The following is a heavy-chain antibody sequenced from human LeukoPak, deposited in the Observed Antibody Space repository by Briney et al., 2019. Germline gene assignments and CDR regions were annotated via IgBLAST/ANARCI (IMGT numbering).Heavy chain of an antibody. J-gene: IGHJ4*02. V-gene: IGHV4-39*07. CDR2: IYYSGST. CDR3: ARDGLHYDSSGYSYFDY. Sequence: SETLSLTCTVSGGSISSSSYYWGWIRRPPGKGLEWIGSIYYSGSTYYNPSLKSRVTISVDTSKNQFSLKLSSVTAADTAVYYCARDGLHYDSSGYSYFDYWGQGTLVTVSS. D-gene: IGHD3-22*01. CDR1: GGSISSSSYY.